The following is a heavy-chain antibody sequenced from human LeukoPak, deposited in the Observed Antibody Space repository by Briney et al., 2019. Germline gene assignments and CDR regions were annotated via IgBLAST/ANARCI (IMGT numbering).Heavy chain of an antibody. V-gene: IGHV3-23*01. J-gene: IGHJ5*02. CDR3: AKHCSGYCNAASEKRFDP. D-gene: IGHD2-2*03. Sequence: GGSLRLSCAASGFTFSSYSMNWVREAPGKGLEWVSGIGSNSVPTVYADSVKGRFTISRDNSKSMLYLQMDSLRVEDTAVYYCAKHCSGYCNAASEKRFDPWGQGTLVTVSS. CDR1: GFTFSSYS. CDR2: IGSNSVPT.